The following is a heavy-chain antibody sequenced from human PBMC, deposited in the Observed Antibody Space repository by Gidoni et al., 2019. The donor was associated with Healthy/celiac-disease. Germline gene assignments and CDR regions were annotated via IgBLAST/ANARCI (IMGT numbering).Heavy chain of an antibody. J-gene: IGHJ3*02. CDR2: ISYDGSNK. CDR1: GFTFSSYG. D-gene: IGHD2-2*01. CDR3: AKDQGPRVVPAAKGDAFDI. V-gene: IGHV3-30*18. Sequence: QVQLVESGGGVVQPGRSLRLSCAASGFTFSSYGMHWVRQAPGKWLEWVAVISYDGSNKYYADSVKGRFTISRDNSKNTLYLQMNSLRAEDTAVYYCAKDQGPRVVPAAKGDAFDIWGQGTMVTVSS.